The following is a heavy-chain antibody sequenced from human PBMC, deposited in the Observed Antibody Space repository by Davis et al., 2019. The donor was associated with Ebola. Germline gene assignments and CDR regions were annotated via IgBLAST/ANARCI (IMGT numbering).Heavy chain of an antibody. CDR2: IRKDGVQK. D-gene: IGHD6-25*01. J-gene: IGHJ4*02. CDR3: ARVVSGY. Sequence: GESLKISCAASGFTFSDYYMSWLRQAPGKGLEWVATIRKDGVQKFYVDSVKGRFIISRDNARNSLYLQMNSLKTEDTAVYYCARVVSGYWGQGTLVSVSS. CDR1: GFTFSDYY. V-gene: IGHV3-7*03.